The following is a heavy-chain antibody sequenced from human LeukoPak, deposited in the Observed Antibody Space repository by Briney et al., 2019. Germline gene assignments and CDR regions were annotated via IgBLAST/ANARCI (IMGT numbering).Heavy chain of an antibody. D-gene: IGHD3-10*01. CDR1: GDTFTTDY. Sequence: ASVKVSCKASGDTFTTDYIHWVRQGPGQGPEWMGVSNPSGGSTTNAQKFQGRVTMTRDTSTSTVYMELSSLRSEDTAKYYCARARGSGSYYGHDYYYYHYMDVWGKGTTVTVSS. V-gene: IGHV1-46*01. J-gene: IGHJ6*03. CDR2: SNPSGGST. CDR3: ARARGSGSYYGHDYYYYHYMDV.